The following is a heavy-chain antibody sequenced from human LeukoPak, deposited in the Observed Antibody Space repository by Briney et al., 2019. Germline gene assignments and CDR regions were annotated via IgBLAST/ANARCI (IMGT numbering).Heavy chain of an antibody. CDR1: GFTFSTYS. D-gene: IGHD4-17*01. J-gene: IGHJ4*02. CDR2: ISSYSNYI. V-gene: IGHV3-21*01. Sequence: GGSLRLSCAASGFTFSTYSMNWVRQAPGKGLEWVSSISSYSNYINYADSVKGRFTISRDNAKNSLYLQMNTLRAEDTAVYYCARSRTTVTKDALDYWGQGTLVTVSS. CDR3: ARSRTTVTKDALDY.